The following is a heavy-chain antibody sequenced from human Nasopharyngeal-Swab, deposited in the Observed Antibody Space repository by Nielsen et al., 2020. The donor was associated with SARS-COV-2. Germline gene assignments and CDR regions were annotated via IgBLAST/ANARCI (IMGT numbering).Heavy chain of an antibody. Sequence: ASVKVSGKASGYTFTSYAMHGVRQAPGQRLEWMGWINAGNGNTKYSQKFQGRVTITRDTSASTAYMELSSLRSEDTAVYYCARSTYYYDSSGYSFDYWGQGTLVTVSS. CDR2: INAGNGNT. J-gene: IGHJ4*02. V-gene: IGHV1-3*01. CDR3: ARSTYYYDSSGYSFDY. CDR1: GYTFTSYA. D-gene: IGHD3-22*01.